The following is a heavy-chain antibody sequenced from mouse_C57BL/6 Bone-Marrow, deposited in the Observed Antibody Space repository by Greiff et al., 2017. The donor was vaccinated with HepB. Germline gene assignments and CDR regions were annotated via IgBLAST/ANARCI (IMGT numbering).Heavy chain of an antibody. D-gene: IGHD3-2*02. CDR1: GYTFTSYW. CDR2: IHPNSGST. CDR3: AGDSSGYDWYFDV. J-gene: IGHJ1*03. Sequence: QVQLKQPGAELVKPGASVKLSCKASGYTFTSYWMHWVKQRPGQGLEWIGMIHPNSGSTNYNEKFKSKATLTVDKSSSTAYMQLSGLTSVDSAVYYCAGDSSGYDWYFDVWGTGTTVTVSS. V-gene: IGHV1-64*01.